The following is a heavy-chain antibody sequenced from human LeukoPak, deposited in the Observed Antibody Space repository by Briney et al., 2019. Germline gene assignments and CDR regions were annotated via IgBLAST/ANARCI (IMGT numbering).Heavy chain of an antibody. V-gene: IGHV3-33*01. CDR1: GFTFSSHG. CDR3: ARDISRGSLDY. Sequence: GGSLRLSCAASGFTFSSHGMDWVRQAPGKGLEWVALIWYDGSKKNYADSVKGRFTISRDNSKNTLYLQMNSLRAEDTAVYYCARDISRGSLDYWGQGTLVTVSS. J-gene: IGHJ4*02. CDR2: IWYDGSKK. D-gene: IGHD2-15*01.